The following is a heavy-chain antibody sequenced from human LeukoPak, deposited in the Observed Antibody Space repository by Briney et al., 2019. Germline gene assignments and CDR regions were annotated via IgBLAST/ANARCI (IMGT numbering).Heavy chain of an antibody. Sequence: APVKVSCKASGYTFTSYGISWVRQAPGQGLEWMGWISAYNGNTNYAQKLQGRVTMTTDTSTNTAYMELRSLTSDDTAVYYCARDRGRSYYYYYYMDVWGEGTTVTVSS. CDR2: ISAYNGNT. V-gene: IGHV1-18*01. J-gene: IGHJ6*03. CDR3: ARDRGRSYYYYYYMDV. CDR1: GYTFTSYG.